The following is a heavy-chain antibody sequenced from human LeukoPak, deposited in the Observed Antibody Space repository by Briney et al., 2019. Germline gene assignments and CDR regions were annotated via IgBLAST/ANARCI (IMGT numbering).Heavy chain of an antibody. CDR1: GYTFTGYY. V-gene: IGHV1-2*02. D-gene: IGHD2-2*01. Sequence: ASVTVSCTASGYTFTGYYMHWVRQAPGQGIEWVGWINTNSGGTNYAQKFQGRVTMTRDTSISTAYMELSRLTSDDTAVYYCARVGPPGRYCSSTSCYERCVYWGQGTLVTVSS. CDR2: INTNSGGT. J-gene: IGHJ4*02. CDR3: ARVGPPGRYCSSTSCYERCVY.